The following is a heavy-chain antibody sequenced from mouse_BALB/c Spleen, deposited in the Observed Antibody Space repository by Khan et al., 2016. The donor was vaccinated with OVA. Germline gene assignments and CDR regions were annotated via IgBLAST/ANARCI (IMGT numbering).Heavy chain of an antibody. CDR3: ARSAYGNFAD. CDR1: GFTFSTYA. V-gene: IGHV5-9-3*01. Sequence: EVELVESGGGLVKPGGSLKLSCAASGFTFSTYAMSWVRQTPEKRLEWVATISSDGDYTYYPDNVTGRFTISRDNAKNILYLQMSSLRSEDTAMYYCARSAYGNFADWGEGTLVTVSA. J-gene: IGHJ3*01. CDR2: ISSDGDYT. D-gene: IGHD2-1*01.